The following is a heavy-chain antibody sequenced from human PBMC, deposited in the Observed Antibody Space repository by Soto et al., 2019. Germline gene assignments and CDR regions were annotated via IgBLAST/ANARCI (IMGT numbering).Heavy chain of an antibody. V-gene: IGHV3-23*01. Sequence: PGGSLRLSCAASGFTFSSYAMHWVRQAPGKGLEWVSIISGSGDSTYYADSVKGRFTISRDNSKNTLFLQMNSLRAGDTAIYYCAKEGRSSSNYYYYYMDVWGKGTTVTVSS. CDR2: ISGSGDST. CDR1: GFTFSSYA. J-gene: IGHJ6*03. D-gene: IGHD6-6*01. CDR3: AKEGRSSSNYYYYYMDV.